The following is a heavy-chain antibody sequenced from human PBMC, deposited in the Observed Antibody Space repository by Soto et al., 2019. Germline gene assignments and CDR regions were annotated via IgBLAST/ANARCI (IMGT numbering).Heavy chain of an antibody. Sequence: SETLSLTCTVSGGSVSSGGYYWSWIRQHPGTGLEWIGYIYYSGTTCFNPSLKSRASISLDTSKNEFSLKLTSVTAADTAVYYCARRALPQCINGVCYIDGFWDYWGQGAPVTVSS. D-gene: IGHD2-8*01. CDR3: ARRALPQCINGVCYIDGFWDY. CDR2: IYYSGTT. J-gene: IGHJ4*02. V-gene: IGHV4-31*03. CDR1: GGSVSSGGYY.